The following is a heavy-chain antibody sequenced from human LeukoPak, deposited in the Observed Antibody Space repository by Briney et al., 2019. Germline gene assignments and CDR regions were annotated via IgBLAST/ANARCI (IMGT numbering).Heavy chain of an antibody. D-gene: IGHD3-3*01. CDR3: ARGQADLRFSQGYYHMDV. CDR1: GGSINNFY. J-gene: IGHJ6*03. CDR2: IYSTGSN. Sequence: SETLSLTCTVSGGSINNFYWSWIRQTAGKGLEWIGRIYSTGSNNYNPSLKSRVAMSLDKSKNQVSLKLSSVTVADTAIYYCARGQADLRFSQGYYHMDVWGKGTTIIVSS. V-gene: IGHV4-4*07.